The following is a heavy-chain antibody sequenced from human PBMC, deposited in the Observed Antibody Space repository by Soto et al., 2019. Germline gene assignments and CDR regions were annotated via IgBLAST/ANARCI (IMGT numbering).Heavy chain of an antibody. D-gene: IGHD5-18*01. J-gene: IGHJ4*02. Sequence: EVQLVESGGGLVQPGESLTLSCAASGFTFSSYWMHWVRQAPGKGLVWVSRIKSDGSGTYYADFVKGRLTISRDNAKNTLDLEMHSLRVEDTAVYFCPRGYGGRQAANGYRGRQWGPGTVVTVSS. CDR2: IKSDGSGT. CDR1: GFTFSSYW. V-gene: IGHV3-74*01. CDR3: PRGYGGRQAANGYRGRQ.